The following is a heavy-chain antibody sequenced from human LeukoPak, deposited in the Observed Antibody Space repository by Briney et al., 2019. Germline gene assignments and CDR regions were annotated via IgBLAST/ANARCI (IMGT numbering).Heavy chain of an antibody. J-gene: IGHJ1*01. V-gene: IGHV3-11*01. CDR1: GFTFSDYY. Sequence: AGGSLRLSCAASGFTFSDYYMSWIRQAPGKGLEWVSYISSSGSTIYYADSVKGRFTISRDNAKNSLYLQMNSLRAEDTAVYYCAKTPRGVVTSHFQHWGQGTLVTVSS. D-gene: IGHD4-23*01. CDR3: AKTPRGVVTSHFQH. CDR2: ISSSGSTI.